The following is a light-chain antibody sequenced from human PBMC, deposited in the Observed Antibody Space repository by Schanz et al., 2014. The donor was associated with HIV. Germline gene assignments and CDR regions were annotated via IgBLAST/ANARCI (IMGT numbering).Light chain of an antibody. CDR1: QSISPW. Sequence: DVQMTQSPSTLSASVGDRVTITCRATQSISPWLAWYQQKPGKAPKLLINEASSLQSGVPSRFSGSGSGTDFTLTISGLQPDDFATYYDQQSYSTLVTFGQGTRLEIK. CDR3: QQSYSTLVT. J-gene: IGKJ5*01. V-gene: IGKV1-5*03. CDR2: EAS.